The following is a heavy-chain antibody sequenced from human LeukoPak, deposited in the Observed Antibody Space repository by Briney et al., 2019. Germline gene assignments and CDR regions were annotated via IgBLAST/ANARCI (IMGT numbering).Heavy chain of an antibody. V-gene: IGHV3-30*03. CDR1: GFTFSSYG. J-gene: IGHJ3*02. Sequence: PTRGSLRLSCAASGFTFSSYGMHWVRQAPGKGLEWVAVISYDGSNKYYADSVKGRFTISRDNSKNTLYLQMNSLRAEDTAVYYCARDSSSSWADAFDIWGQGTMVTVSS. CDR3: ARDSSSSWADAFDI. D-gene: IGHD6-13*01. CDR2: ISYDGSNK.